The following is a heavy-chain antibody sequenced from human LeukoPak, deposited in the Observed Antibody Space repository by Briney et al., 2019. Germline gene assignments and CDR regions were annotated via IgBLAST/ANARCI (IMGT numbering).Heavy chain of an antibody. V-gene: IGHV3-74*01. CDR2: INPDGSTT. J-gene: IGHJ3*02. D-gene: IGHD3-10*01. CDR3: ARAYYYGSGRRECCFDI. Sequence: GGSLRLSCAASGFTFSNYWMHWVRQAPGKGLVWVSRINPDGSTTNYADSVMGRFTISRDNAKNTLYLQMNSLRAEDTAVYYCARAYYYGSGRRECCFDIWGQGTMVTVSS. CDR1: GFTFSNYW.